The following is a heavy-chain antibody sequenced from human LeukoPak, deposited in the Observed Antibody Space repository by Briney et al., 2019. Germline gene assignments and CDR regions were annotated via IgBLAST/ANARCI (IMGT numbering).Heavy chain of an antibody. D-gene: IGHD3-10*01. V-gene: IGHV3-7*01. CDR3: ARDLSWFGGLFIRSDAFDI. CDR1: GFTFSSYW. J-gene: IGHJ3*02. CDR2: IKQDGSDK. Sequence: GGSLRLSCAASGFTFSSYWMTWVRQAPGKGLEWVASIKQDGSDKYYVDSVKGRFTISRDNTKNSLYLQMNSPRVDDSAVYYCARDLSWFGGLFIRSDAFDIWGQGTMVTVSS.